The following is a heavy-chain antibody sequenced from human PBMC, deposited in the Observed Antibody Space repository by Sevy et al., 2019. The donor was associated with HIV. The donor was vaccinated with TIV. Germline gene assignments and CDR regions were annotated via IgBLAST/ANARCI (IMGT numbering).Heavy chain of an antibody. J-gene: IGHJ6*02. CDR1: GFTFSSYG. Sequence: GGSLRLSCAASGFTFSSYGMHWVRQAPGKGLEWVAVIWFDGSSKYYADSVKGRFTISRDNSKNTLYLQMNSLRAEDTAVYYCARDVITMALWYYGMDVWGQGTTVTVSS. CDR2: IWFDGSSK. CDR3: ARDVITMALWYYGMDV. V-gene: IGHV3-33*01. D-gene: IGHD3-10*01.